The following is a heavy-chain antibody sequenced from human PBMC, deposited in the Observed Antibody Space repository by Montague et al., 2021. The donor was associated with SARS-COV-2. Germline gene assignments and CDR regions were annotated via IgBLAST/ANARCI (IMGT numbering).Heavy chain of an antibody. CDR1: GGSISIYY. J-gene: IGHJ4*02. CDR3: ATDYGSGSYFDY. V-gene: IGHV4-59*01. CDR2: MYYDGSP. Sequence: SETLSLTCTVSGGSISIYYWCWIRQPPGKGLERIGYMYYDGSPKYNPSLRGRVTISVDKSKNQCSLTLSSVTAADTAVYYCATDYGSGSYFDYWGQGSLVTVSS. D-gene: IGHD3-10*01.